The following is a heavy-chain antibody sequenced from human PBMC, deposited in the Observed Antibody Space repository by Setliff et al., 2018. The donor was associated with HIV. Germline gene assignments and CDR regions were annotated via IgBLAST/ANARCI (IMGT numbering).Heavy chain of an antibody. Sequence: GGSLRLSCAASGFTVSRNYMSWVRQAPGKGLEWVSVIASGGITYYVDSVKGRFTISTDNSKNTLYLQMNSLRAEDTAVYYCARDFAKGALWGQGTLVTVSS. V-gene: IGHV3-66*01. D-gene: IGHD1-26*01. CDR1: GFTVSRNY. CDR2: IASGGIT. CDR3: ARDFAKGAL. J-gene: IGHJ4*02.